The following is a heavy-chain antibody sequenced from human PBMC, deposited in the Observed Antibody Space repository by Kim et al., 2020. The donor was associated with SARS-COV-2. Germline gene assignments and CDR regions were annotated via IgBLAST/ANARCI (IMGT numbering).Heavy chain of an antibody. V-gene: IGHV3-48*02. CDR1: GFSFSSYS. D-gene: IGHD2-2*01. CDR3: ARVDDISRIGCHDCYYH. CDR2: ISSSGSTV. J-gene: IGHJ6*03. Sequence: GGSLRLSCAASGFSFSSYSMNWVRQAPGKGLEWISFISSSGSTVYYAYAVKGRFTISIDNAKTSLNLQMNILRDEDTAVYYCARVDDISRIGCHDCYYH.